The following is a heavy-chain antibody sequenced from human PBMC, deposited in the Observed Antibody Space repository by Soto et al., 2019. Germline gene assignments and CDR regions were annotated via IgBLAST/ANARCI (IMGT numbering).Heavy chain of an antibody. CDR1: GYSFTSYW. CDR3: VRSSGARASYYYYGMDV. Sequence: GESLKISCKGSGYSFTSYWIGWVRQMPGKGLEWMGIIYPGDSDTRYSPSFQGQVTISADKSISTAYLQWSSLKASDTAMYSCVRSSGARASYYYYGMDVGGPGSAVTVT. V-gene: IGHV5-51*01. D-gene: IGHD1-26*01. CDR2: IYPGDSDT. J-gene: IGHJ6*02.